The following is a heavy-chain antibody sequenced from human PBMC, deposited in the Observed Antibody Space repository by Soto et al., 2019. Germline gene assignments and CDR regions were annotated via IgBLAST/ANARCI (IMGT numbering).Heavy chain of an antibody. CDR3: AKDIFVRQPSYGMDV. D-gene: IGHD2-21*01. J-gene: IGHJ6*02. V-gene: IGHV3-23*01. Sequence: EVQLLESGGGLVQPGGSLRLSCVASGFSFDFYAMTWVRQVPGKGLEWVAVVTDSDSGGATYYADSVKGRFTISRDNSRSTVFLQMNGLRAEDTALYYRAKDIFVRQPSYGMDVWGQGTAVTVSS. CDR2: DSDSGGAT. CDR1: GFSFDFYA.